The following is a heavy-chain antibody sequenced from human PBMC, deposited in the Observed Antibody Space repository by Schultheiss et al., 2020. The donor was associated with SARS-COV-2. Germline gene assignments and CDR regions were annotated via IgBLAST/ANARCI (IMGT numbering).Heavy chain of an antibody. CDR1: GYTFTSYG. Sequence: ASVKVSCKASGYTFTSYGISWVRQAPGQGLEWMGWISAYNGNTNYAQKLQGRVTMTTDTSTSTAYMELMSLRSDDTAVYYCAREGSGSGSYYDWFDPWGQGTLVTVSS. CDR2: ISAYNGNT. J-gene: IGHJ5*02. V-gene: IGHV1-18*01. CDR3: AREGSGSGSYYDWFDP. D-gene: IGHD1-26*01.